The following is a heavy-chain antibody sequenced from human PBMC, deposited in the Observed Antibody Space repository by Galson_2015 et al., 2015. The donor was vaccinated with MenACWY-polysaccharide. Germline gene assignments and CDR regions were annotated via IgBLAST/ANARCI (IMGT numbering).Heavy chain of an antibody. Sequence: ETLSLTCTVSGGSISGSSYYWGWIRQPPGKGLEWIGSIYYSGSTYYNPSLKSRVTISVDTSKNQFSLKLSSVTAADTAVYYCAKGSGSYYNRSYYYYGMDVWGQGTTVTVSS. CDR1: GGSISGSSYY. CDR3: AKGSGSYYNRSYYYYGMDV. J-gene: IGHJ6*02. V-gene: IGHV4-39*07. D-gene: IGHD3-10*01. CDR2: IYYSGST.